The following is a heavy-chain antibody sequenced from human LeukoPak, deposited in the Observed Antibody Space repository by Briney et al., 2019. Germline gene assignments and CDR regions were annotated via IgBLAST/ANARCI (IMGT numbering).Heavy chain of an antibody. V-gene: IGHV4-59*01. Sequence: ASETLSLTFTGSGGSLSSYFWNLIRQPPGKGPGWIGYIYYSGSTNYNPSLKSRVTISVDTSKNQFSLKLSSVTAADTAVYYCARGPTGDYYYGMDVWGQGTTVTVSS. D-gene: IGHD1-14*01. CDR2: IYYSGST. J-gene: IGHJ6*02. CDR1: GGSLSSYF. CDR3: ARGPTGDYYYGMDV.